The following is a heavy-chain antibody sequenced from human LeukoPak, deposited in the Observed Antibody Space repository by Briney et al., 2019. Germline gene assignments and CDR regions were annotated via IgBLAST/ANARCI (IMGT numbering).Heavy chain of an antibody. J-gene: IGHJ4*02. Sequence: ASVKVSCKASGGTFSSYAISLVRQAPGQGLEWMGGIIPIFGTANYAQKFQGRVTITADKSTSTAYMELSSLRSEDTAVYYCARDLMSELWLVYWGQGTLVTVSS. CDR3: ARDLMSELWLVY. V-gene: IGHV1-69*06. D-gene: IGHD5-18*01. CDR1: GGTFSSYA. CDR2: IIPIFGTA.